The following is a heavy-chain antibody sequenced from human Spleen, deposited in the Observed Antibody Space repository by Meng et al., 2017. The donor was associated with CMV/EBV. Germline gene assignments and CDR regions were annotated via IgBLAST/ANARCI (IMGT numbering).Heavy chain of an antibody. CDR2: ISAYNGNT. V-gene: IGHV1-18*01. CDR3: ARVPGSRYYFDY. CDR1: GGTFSSYA. Sequence: ASVKVSCKASGGTFSSYAINWVRRAPGQGLEWMGGISAYNGNTNYAQNLQGRVTMTTDTSTSTAYMELRSLRSDDTAVYYCARVPGSRYYFDYWGQGTLVTVSS. D-gene: IGHD2-15*01. J-gene: IGHJ4*02.